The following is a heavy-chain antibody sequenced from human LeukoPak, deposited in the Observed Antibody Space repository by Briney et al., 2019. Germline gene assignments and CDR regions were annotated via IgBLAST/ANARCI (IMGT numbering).Heavy chain of an antibody. V-gene: IGHV3-48*03. CDR2: ISSSGSTI. CDR3: ARVEILTGYSPDY. D-gene: IGHD3-9*01. CDR1: GFTFSSYE. Sequence: GGSLRRSCAASGFTFSSYERNWVRQAPGKGLEWVSYISSSGSTIYYADSVKGRFTISRDNAKNSLYLQMNSLRAEDTAVYYCARVEILTGYSPDYWGQGTLVTVSS. J-gene: IGHJ4*02.